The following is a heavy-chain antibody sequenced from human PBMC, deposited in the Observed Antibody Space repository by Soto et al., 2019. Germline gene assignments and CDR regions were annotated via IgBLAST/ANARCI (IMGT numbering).Heavy chain of an antibody. CDR1: GGSISSSSYY. D-gene: IGHD3-16*01. CDR2: TYYSGST. CDR3: ARLLFGGVAANLWDY. V-gene: IGHV4-39*01. J-gene: IGHJ4*02. Sequence: QLQLQESGPGLVKPSETLSLTCTVSGGSISSSSYYWGWIRQPPGKGLEWIGSTYYSGSTYYNPSLKSRVTISVDTSKNQFSLKLSSVTAADTAVYYCARLLFGGVAANLWDYWGQGTLVTVSS.